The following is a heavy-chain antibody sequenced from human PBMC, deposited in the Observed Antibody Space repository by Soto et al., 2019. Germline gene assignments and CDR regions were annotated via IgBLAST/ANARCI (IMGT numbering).Heavy chain of an antibody. CDR3: ARAFYGDYGGADY. J-gene: IGHJ4*02. Sequence: QVQLVESGGGVVQPGRSLRLSCAASGFTFSTYAMQWVRHAPGEGLEWVAVISYDGGNKYYADSVKGRFTISRDNSKNTLYLQMNGLRPEDTAVYYCARAFYGDYGGADYWGQGTLVTVSS. CDR1: GFTFSTYA. D-gene: IGHD4-17*01. V-gene: IGHV3-30-3*01. CDR2: ISYDGGNK.